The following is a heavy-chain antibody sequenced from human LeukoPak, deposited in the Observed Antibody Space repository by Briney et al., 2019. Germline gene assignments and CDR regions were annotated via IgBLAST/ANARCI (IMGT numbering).Heavy chain of an antibody. D-gene: IGHD6-19*01. Sequence: ASVKVSCKASGYTFTSYGISWVRQAPGQGLEWMGWISAYNGNTNYAQKLQGRVTMTTDTPTSTAYMELRSLRSDDTAVYYCAREWYSSGWYSYYYYYMDVWGKGTTVTVSS. CDR2: ISAYNGNT. CDR3: AREWYSSGWYSYYYYYMDV. V-gene: IGHV1-18*01. CDR1: GYTFTSYG. J-gene: IGHJ6*03.